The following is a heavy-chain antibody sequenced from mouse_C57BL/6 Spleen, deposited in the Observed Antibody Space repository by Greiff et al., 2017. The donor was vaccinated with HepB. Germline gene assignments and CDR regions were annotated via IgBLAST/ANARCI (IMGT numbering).Heavy chain of an antibody. J-gene: IGHJ4*01. CDR3: ARQGFTTVVATYYAMDY. CDR2: IHPNSGST. V-gene: IGHV1-64*01. D-gene: IGHD1-1*01. Sequence: QVQLQQPGAELVKPGASVKLSCKASGYTFTSYWMHWVKQRPGQGLEWIGMIHPNSGSTNYNEKFKSKATLTVDKSSSTAYMQLSSLTSEDSAVYYCARQGFTTVVATYYAMDYWGQGTSLTVSS. CDR1: GYTFTSYW.